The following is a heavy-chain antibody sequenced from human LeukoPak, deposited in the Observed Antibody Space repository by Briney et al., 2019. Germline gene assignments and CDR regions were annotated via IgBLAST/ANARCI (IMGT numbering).Heavy chain of an antibody. CDR1: GFTFSRNS. V-gene: IGHV3-48*01. J-gene: IGHJ3*02. Sequence: PGGSPRRSCAASGFTFSRNSMNWVRQAPGKGLEWVSYISTSSSSIDYADSVKGRFTISRDNAKNSLYLQMNSLRAEDTAVYYCANGAFDIWGQGTMVTVSS. CDR3: ANGAFDI. CDR2: ISTSSSSI.